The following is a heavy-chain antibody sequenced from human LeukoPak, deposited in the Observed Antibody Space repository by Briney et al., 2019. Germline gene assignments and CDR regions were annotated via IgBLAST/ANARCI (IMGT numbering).Heavy chain of an antibody. CDR2: IIPIFGIA. Sequence: SVKVSFEASGGTFIIYAISWVRQAPGQGREWMGRIIPIFGIANYAQKFQGRVTITADKSTSTAYMELSSLRSEDTAVYYCARPSYSSGMDWGQGTLVTVSS. CDR1: GGTFIIYA. CDR3: ARPSYSSGMD. D-gene: IGHD6-19*01. V-gene: IGHV1-69*04. J-gene: IGHJ4*02.